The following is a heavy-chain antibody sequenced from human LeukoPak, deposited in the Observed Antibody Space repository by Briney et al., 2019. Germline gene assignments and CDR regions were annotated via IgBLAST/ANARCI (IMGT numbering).Heavy chain of an antibody. Sequence: SETLSLTCAVYGGSFSGYYWSWIRQPPGKGLEWIGEINHSGSTNYNPSLKSRVTISVDTSKIQFSLKLSSVTAADTAVYYCARGPLSYYDSSGYIDYWGQGTLVTVSS. CDR1: GGSFSGYY. CDR3: ARGPLSYYDSSGYIDY. J-gene: IGHJ4*02. V-gene: IGHV4-34*01. CDR2: INHSGST. D-gene: IGHD3-22*01.